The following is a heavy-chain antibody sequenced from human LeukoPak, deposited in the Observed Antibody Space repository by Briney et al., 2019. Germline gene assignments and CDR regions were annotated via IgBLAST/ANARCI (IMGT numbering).Heavy chain of an antibody. CDR2: INPNSGGT. CDR1: GGTFSSNV. Sequence: ASVKVSCKASGGTFSSNVISWVRQAPGQGLEWMGRINPNSGGTNYAQKFQGRVTMTRDTSISTAYMELSRLRSDDTAVYYCARRRWISSGYPNYYYYGMDVWGQGTTVTVSS. CDR3: ARRRWISSGYPNYYYYGMDV. V-gene: IGHV1-2*06. D-gene: IGHD3-22*01. J-gene: IGHJ6*02.